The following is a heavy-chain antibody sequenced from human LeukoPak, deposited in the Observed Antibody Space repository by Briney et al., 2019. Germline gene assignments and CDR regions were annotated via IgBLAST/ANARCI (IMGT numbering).Heavy chain of an antibody. CDR2: ISSSSSYI. V-gene: IGHV3-21*01. CDR1: AFTFNTFD. CDR3: AKQRWLQVGYWYFDL. J-gene: IGHJ2*01. D-gene: IGHD5-24*01. Sequence: PGGSLRLSCSVSAFTFNTFDNFAMNWVRQAPGKGLEWVSSISSSSSYIYYADSVKGRFTISRDNAKNSLYLQMNSLRAEDTAVYYCAKQRWLQVGYWYFDLRGRGTLVTVSS.